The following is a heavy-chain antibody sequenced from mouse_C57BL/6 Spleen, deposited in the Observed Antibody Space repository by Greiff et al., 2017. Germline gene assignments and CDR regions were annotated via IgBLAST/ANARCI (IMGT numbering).Heavy chain of an antibody. CDR1: GYTFTSYW. CDR3: ARRDYDRYFDV. D-gene: IGHD2-4*01. V-gene: IGHV1-55*01. CDR2: IYPGSGST. Sequence: QVHVKQPGAELVKPGASVKMSCKASGYTFTSYWITWVKQRPGQGLEWIGDIYPGSGSTNYNEKFKSKATLTVDTSSSTAYMQLSSLTSEDSAVYYCARRDYDRYFDVWGTGTTVTVSS. J-gene: IGHJ1*03.